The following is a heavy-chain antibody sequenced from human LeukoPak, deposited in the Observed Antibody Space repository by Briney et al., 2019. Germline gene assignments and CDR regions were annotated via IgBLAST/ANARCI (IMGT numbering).Heavy chain of an antibody. Sequence: TSETLSLTCAVYGGSFSGYYWSWIRQPPGKGLEWIGEINHSGSTNYNPSLKSRVTISVDTSKNQFSLKLSSVTAADTAVYYCAMTISGSSIFDYWGQGTLVTVSS. CDR2: INHSGST. D-gene: IGHD1-26*01. J-gene: IGHJ4*02. CDR3: AMTISGSSIFDY. CDR1: GGSFSGYY. V-gene: IGHV4-34*01.